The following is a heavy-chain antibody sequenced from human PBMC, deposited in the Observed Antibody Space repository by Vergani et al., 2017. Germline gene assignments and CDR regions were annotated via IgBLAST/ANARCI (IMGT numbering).Heavy chain of an antibody. J-gene: IGHJ5*02. V-gene: IGHV1-46*01. CDR1: GYTFTSYY. CDR3: ARGRGRIVVVPAANNWFDP. Sequence: QVQLVQSGAEVKKPGASVKVSCKASGYTFTSYYMHWVRQAPGQGLEWMGIINPSGGSTSYAQKFQGRVTMTRDTSKSTVYMELSSLRSEDTAVYYCARGRGRIVVVPAANNWFDPWGQGTLVTVSS. CDR2: INPSGGST. D-gene: IGHD2-2*01.